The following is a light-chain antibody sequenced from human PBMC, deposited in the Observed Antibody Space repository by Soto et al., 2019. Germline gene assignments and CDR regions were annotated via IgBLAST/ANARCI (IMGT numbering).Light chain of an antibody. CDR1: QSISSW. V-gene: IGKV1-5*01. J-gene: IGKJ1*01. CDR3: QHNKSYST. Sequence: DIQMTQSPSTLSASVGDRVTITCRASQSISSWLAWYQQKPGKAPKLLIYDASSLESGVPSRFSGSGSGTEFTLTISSLQSDDFATYDCQHNKSYSTFVQGTKV. CDR2: DAS.